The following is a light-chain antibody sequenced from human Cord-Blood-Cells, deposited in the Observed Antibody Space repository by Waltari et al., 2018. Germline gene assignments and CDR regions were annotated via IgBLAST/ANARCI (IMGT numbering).Light chain of an antibody. V-gene: IGLV1-47*01. CDR2: RNN. J-gene: IGLJ3*02. Sequence: QSVLTQPPSASGTPGQRVTISCSGSSSNIGSNYVYWYQQLPGTAPKLLIYRNNQRPSKVPDRFSGSKSSSSAALAISGLRSEDEADYYCAAWDDSLSGPVFGGGTKLTVL. CDR1: SSNIGSNY. CDR3: AAWDDSLSGPV.